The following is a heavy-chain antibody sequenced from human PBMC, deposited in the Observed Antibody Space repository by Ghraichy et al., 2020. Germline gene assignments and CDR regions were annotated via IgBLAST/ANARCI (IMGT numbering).Heavy chain of an antibody. Sequence: ASVKVSCKASGYTFTSYDINWVRQATGQGLEWMGWMNPNSGNTGYAQKFQGRVTMTRNTSISTAYMELSSLRSEDTAVYYCARWGQYYDFWSGYYPSTFGDLYRAPYYYYYMDVWGKGTTVTVSS. D-gene: IGHD3-3*01. J-gene: IGHJ6*03. CDR2: MNPNSGNT. V-gene: IGHV1-8*01. CDR3: ARWGQYYDFWSGYYPSTFGDLYRAPYYYYYMDV. CDR1: GYTFTSYD.